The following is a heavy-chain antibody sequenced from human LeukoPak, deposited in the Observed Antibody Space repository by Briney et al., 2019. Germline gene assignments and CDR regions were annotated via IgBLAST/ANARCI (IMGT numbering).Heavy chain of an antibody. D-gene: IGHD1-7*01. J-gene: IGHJ5*02. CDR1: GYTFTSYG. CDR3: ARGANWNYQTDWFDP. V-gene: IGHV1-18*01. CDR2: ISAYNGNT. Sequence: ASVKVSCKASGYTFTSYGISWVRQAPGQGLEWMGWISAYNGNTDYAQKLQGRVTMTRDTSISTAYMELSRLRSDDTAVYYCARGANWNYQTDWFDPWGQGTLVTVSS.